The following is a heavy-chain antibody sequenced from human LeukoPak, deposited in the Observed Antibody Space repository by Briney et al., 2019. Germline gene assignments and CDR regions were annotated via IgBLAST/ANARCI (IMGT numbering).Heavy chain of an antibody. D-gene: IGHD3-22*01. V-gene: IGHV3-7*01. J-gene: IGHJ4*02. CDR2: IRQDGSGQ. CDR3: ARDLYRIVVVPHYFDY. Sequence: PGGSLRLSCAASGFTFSTYGIHWVRQAPGKGLEWVANIRQDGSGQFYADSVKGRFTISRDNAKNSLYLQMNSLRAEDTAVYYCARDLYRIVVVPHYFDYWGQGTLVTVSS. CDR1: GFTFSTYG.